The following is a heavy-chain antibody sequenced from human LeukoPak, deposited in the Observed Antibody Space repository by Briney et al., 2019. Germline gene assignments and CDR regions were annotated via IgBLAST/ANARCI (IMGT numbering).Heavy chain of an antibody. Sequence: GALSLSCAASGFPFSSYAMSRVRQAPGTGLECVSAISGGGGSTYYADSVKGRFTISRDNSKNTLYLQMNSLRAEDTAVYYCAKDQSERHYFDYWGQGTLVTVSS. CDR1: GFPFSSYA. CDR3: AKDQSERHYFDY. CDR2: ISGGGGST. J-gene: IGHJ4*02. V-gene: IGHV3-23*01.